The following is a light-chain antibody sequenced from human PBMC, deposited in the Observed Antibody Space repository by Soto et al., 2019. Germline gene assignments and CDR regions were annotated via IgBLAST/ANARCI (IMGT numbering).Light chain of an antibody. CDR1: QSLVHSDGNTY. CDR2: KVS. J-gene: IGKJ1*01. Sequence: DIVMTQTPLSSPVTLGQAASISCRSSQSLVHSDGNTYLSWFHQRPGQPPRLLIYKVSDRFSVVPERFSGSGAGTDFTLTISRVEAEDVGLYYCMQATQSTWTFGQGTKVEIK. V-gene: IGKV2-24*01. CDR3: MQATQSTWT.